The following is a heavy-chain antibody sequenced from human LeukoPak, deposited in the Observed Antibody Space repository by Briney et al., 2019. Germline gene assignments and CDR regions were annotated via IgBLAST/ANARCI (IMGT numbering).Heavy chain of an antibody. Sequence: GGSLRLSCAASGFTFSSYAMSWVRQAPGKGLEWVSAISGSGGSTYYADSVKGRFTISRDNSRNTLYLQMNSLRAEDTAVYYCARDTGYNTFDYWGQGTLVTVSS. CDR1: GFTFSSYA. J-gene: IGHJ4*02. D-gene: IGHD5-24*01. CDR2: ISGSGGST. CDR3: ARDTGYNTFDY. V-gene: IGHV3-23*01.